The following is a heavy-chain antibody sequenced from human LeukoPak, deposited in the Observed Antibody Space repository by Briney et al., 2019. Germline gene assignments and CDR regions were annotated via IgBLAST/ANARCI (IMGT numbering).Heavy chain of an antibody. CDR3: ARQPYMLGAYYFDY. CDR2: IFYSGST. CDR1: GGSMSSYY. Sequence: SQTLSLTCTVSGGSMSSYYWSWIRQPPGKGLEWIGYIFYSGSTNYNPSLKSRVTLSVDTSKNQFSLKLGSVTAADTAVYYCARQPYMLGAYYFDYWGQGTLVTVSS. D-gene: IGHD1-26*01. J-gene: IGHJ4*02. V-gene: IGHV4-59*08.